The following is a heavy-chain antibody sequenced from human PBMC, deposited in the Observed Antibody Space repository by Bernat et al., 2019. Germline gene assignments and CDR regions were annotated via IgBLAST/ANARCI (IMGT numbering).Heavy chain of an antibody. J-gene: IGHJ4*02. V-gene: IGHV3-74*01. CDR2: INRDGGIT. CDR1: GFTFSSYW. Sequence: EVQLVESGGGLVQPGGSLRLSCAASGFTFSSYWMHWVRQAPGKGLVWVARINRDGGITTYADSVGGRFTISRDNAKNTLFLQMTSLRVEDTAVYYCVRIGYSTSSLGIDYWGQGALVSVSS. D-gene: IGHD2-8*01. CDR3: VRIGYSTSSLGIDY.